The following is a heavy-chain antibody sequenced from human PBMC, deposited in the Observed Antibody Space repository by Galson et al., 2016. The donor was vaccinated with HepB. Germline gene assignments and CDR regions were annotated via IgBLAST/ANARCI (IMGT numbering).Heavy chain of an antibody. CDR1: GYSFTTYW. CDR3: ARHGSSRVKDV. V-gene: IGHV5-10-1*01. D-gene: IGHD6-6*01. J-gene: IGHJ6*02. Sequence: QSGAEVKKPGESLRISCKGSGYSFTTYWISWVRQMPGKGLEWMGRIDPTDSYTNYSPSFQGHVTVSVDKSINTAYLQWSSLKASDTAMYYCARHGSSRVKDVWGQGTTVTVSS. CDR2: IDPTDSYT.